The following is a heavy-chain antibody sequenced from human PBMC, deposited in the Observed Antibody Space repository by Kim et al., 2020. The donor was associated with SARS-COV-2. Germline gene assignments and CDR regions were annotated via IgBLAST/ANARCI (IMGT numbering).Heavy chain of an antibody. V-gene: IGHV3-7*01. CDR2: IKQDGSEK. J-gene: IGHJ4*02. D-gene: IGHD6-13*01. CDR1: GFTFSSYW. Sequence: GGSLRLSCAASGFTFSSYWMSWVRQAPGKGLEWVANIKQDGSEKYYVDSVKGRFTISRDNAKNSLYLQMNSLRAEDTAVYYCARCSSSWYMGEGFDYWGQGTLVTVSS. CDR3: ARCSSSWYMGEGFDY.